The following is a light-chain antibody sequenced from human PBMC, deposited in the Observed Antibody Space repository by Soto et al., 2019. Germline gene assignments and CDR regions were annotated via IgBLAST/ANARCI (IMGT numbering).Light chain of an antibody. Sequence: DIQMTRSPSTLSGSVGDRFNITCRASQTISSWLAWYQQKTGKAHKLLIYKASTLKSGVPSRFSGSGSGTEFTLTISSLQTDDFATYYCQHYNSYSEAFGQGTKWIS. CDR3: QHYNSYSEA. CDR2: KAS. V-gene: IGKV1-5*03. CDR1: QTISSW. J-gene: IGKJ1*01.